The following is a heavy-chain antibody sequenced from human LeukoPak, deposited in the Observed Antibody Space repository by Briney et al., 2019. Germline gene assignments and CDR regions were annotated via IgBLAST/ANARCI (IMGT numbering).Heavy chain of an antibody. CDR1: GYTFTSYG. V-gene: IGHV1-18*01. Sequence: ASVKVSCKASGYTFTSYGISWVRQAPGQGLEWMGWISAYNGNTNYAQKLQGRVTMTTDTSTRTAYMELRSLRSDDTAVYYCASFTVTKGGFDYWGQGTLVTVSS. CDR3: ASFTVTKGGFDY. J-gene: IGHJ4*02. D-gene: IGHD4-17*01. CDR2: ISAYNGNT.